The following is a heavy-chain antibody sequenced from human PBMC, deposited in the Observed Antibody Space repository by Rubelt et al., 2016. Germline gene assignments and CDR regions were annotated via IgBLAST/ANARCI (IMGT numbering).Heavy chain of an antibody. J-gene: IGHJ4*02. D-gene: IGHD6-19*01. CDR1: GYSISSGYY. V-gene: IGHV4-38-2*02. CDR3: AREYSSGWYYFDY. CDR2: ISYSGST. Sequence: QVQLQESGPGLVKPSETLSLTCTVSGYSISSGYYWGWIRQPPGKGLEWIGSISYSGSTYYNPSLKSRVTISVDKSKNQFSLKLSSVTAADTAGYYCAREYSSGWYYFDYWGQGTLVTVSS.